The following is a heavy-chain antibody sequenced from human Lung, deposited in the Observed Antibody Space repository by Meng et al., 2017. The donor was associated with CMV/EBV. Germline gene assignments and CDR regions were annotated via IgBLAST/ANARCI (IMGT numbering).Heavy chain of an antibody. Sequence: GGPLRLSCAASGFPFGTYGMSWVRQAPGKGLEWVAVIYLGVRSTWYGDLVKGRFSIYTDGSKSTVYLQMNSLRSEDTPLYYCAKNPVDYADPWGQGTLVTVSSSESPSSNYGDPWGQGTLVTVSS. CDR3: AKNPVDYADPWGQGTLVTVSSSESPSSNYGDP. CDR1: GFPFGTYG. CDR2: IYLGVRST. D-gene: IGHD4-11*01. J-gene: IGHJ5*02. V-gene: IGHV3-23*03.